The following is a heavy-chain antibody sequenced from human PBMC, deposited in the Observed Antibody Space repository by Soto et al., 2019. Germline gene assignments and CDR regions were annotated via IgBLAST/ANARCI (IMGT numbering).Heavy chain of an antibody. CDR2: VKDGGST. V-gene: IGHV4-34*01. D-gene: IGHD5-12*01. CDR3: ARGQEGIVATH. J-gene: IGHJ4*02. Sequence: QVQLQQWGAGLLKHSETLSLTCTVNGGSLTGYYWSSIRQPPGKGLEWIGEVKDGGSTNYSPSLRGRVSISADTSKNHFSLRLNSVTAADTAVYFCARGQEGIVATHWDQGALVTVSS. CDR1: GGSLTGYY.